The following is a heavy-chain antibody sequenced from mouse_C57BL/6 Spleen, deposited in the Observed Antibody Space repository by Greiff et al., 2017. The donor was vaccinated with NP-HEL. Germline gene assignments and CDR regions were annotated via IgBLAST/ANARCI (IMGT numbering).Heavy chain of an antibody. CDR3: ARENYYGSSYFDY. CDR1: GYTFTDYN. Sequence: VQLKESGPELVKPGASVKMSCKASGYTFTDYNMHWVKQSHGKSLEWIGYINPNNGGTSYNQKFKGKATLTVNKSSSTAYMELRSLTSEDSAVYYCARENYYGSSYFDYGGQGTTLTVSS. CDR2: INPNNGGT. J-gene: IGHJ2*01. D-gene: IGHD1-1*01. V-gene: IGHV1-22*01.